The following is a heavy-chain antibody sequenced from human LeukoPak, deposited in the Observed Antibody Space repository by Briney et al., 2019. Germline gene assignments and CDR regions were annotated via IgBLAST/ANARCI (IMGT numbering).Heavy chain of an antibody. J-gene: IGHJ5*02. CDR2: IIPIFGTA. D-gene: IGHD1-26*01. CDR3: ARGVTGATIPFNWFDP. Sequence: SVKVSCKASGGTFSSYAISWVRQAPGQGLEWMGGIIPIFGTANYAQKFQGKVTITADESTSTAYMELSSLRSEDTAVYYCARGVTGATIPFNWFDPWGQGNLVTVSS. V-gene: IGHV1-69*01. CDR1: GGTFSSYA.